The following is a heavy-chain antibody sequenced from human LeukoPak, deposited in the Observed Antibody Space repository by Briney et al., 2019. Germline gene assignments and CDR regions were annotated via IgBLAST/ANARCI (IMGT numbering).Heavy chain of an antibody. CDR3: ARGGGGVDY. V-gene: IGHV3-7*01. D-gene: IGHD2-8*02. CDR1: GFSFSNYW. J-gene: IGHJ4*02. Sequence: SGGSLRLSCAASGFSFSNYWMTWVRQAPGKGLEWVASIKLDGSEKYYMDSVKGRFTISRDNAKNSLYLQMNSLRAEDTAVYYCARGGGGVDYWGQGTLVTVSS. CDR2: IKLDGSEK.